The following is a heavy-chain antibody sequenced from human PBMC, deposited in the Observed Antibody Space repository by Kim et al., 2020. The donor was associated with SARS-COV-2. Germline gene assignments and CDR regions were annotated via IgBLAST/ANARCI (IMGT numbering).Heavy chain of an antibody. D-gene: IGHD4-17*01. Sequence: SETLSLTCTVSGGSISSYYWSWIRQPPGKGLEWIGYIYYSGSPNYNPSLKSRVTISVDTSKNQFSLKLSSVTAADTAVYYCARDPTTVVTPYYYYGMDVWGQGTTVTVSS. CDR1: GGSISSYY. CDR3: ARDPTTVVTPYYYYGMDV. J-gene: IGHJ6*02. V-gene: IGHV4-59*13. CDR2: IYYSGSP.